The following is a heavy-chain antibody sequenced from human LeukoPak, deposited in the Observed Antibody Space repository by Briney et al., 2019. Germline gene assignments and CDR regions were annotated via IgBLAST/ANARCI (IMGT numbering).Heavy chain of an antibody. V-gene: IGHV3-7*02. CDR1: GYTFTSYW. J-gene: IGHJ4*02. CDR2: LNQDGSER. CDR3: AKCGTGSNFDY. D-gene: IGHD3-10*01. Sequence: GGSLSLSCVPSGYTFTSYWMSWVRQTPGKGLEWVAHLNQDGSERYYVDSVKGRFTISRENVKNSLYLQMNSLRAEDTAVYYCAKCGTGSNFDYWGQGMLVTVSS.